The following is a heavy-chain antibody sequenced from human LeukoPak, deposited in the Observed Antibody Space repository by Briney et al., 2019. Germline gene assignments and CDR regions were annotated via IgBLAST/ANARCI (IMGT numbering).Heavy chain of an antibody. CDR3: AGPSTTVVSYYYYMDV. V-gene: IGHV3-66*01. Sequence: GGSLRLSCEVSGFTFSTYGMSWVRQAPGKGLEWVSVIYSGGSTYYADSVKGRFTISRDNSKNTLYLHMNSLRAEDTAVYYCAGPSTTVVSYYYYMDVWGKGTTVTISS. CDR2: IYSGGST. D-gene: IGHD4-23*01. J-gene: IGHJ6*03. CDR1: GFTFSTYG.